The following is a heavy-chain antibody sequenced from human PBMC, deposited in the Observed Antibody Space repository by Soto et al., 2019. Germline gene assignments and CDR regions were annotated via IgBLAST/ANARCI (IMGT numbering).Heavy chain of an antibody. J-gene: IGHJ4*02. CDR3: ARGLNSGYSRPFDS. Sequence: QVQLQESGPGLLKPSQTLSLTCTVSGGSISSGNFFWNWIRHHPGRGLEWIGYIHDGGRTYYKPSLQSRVTISVDTSKNQFSLRLSSVTAADTAVYYCARGLNSGYSRPFDSWGQGTLVTVSP. V-gene: IGHV4-31*03. CDR1: GGSISSGNFF. D-gene: IGHD3-22*01. CDR2: IHDGGRT.